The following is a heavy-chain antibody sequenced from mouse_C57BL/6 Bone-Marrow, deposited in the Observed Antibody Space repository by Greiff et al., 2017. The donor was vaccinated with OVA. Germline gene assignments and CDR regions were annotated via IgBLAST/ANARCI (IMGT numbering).Heavy chain of an antibody. CDR1: GYTFTSYW. CDR3: ARVSPPYYFDY. V-gene: IGHV1-69*01. J-gene: IGHJ2*01. Sequence: VQLQQPGAELVMPVASVKLSCKASGYTFTSYWMHWVKQRPGQGLEWIGEIDPSDSYTNYNQKFKGKSTLTVDKSSSTAYMQLSSLTSEDSAVYYCARVSPPYYFDYWGQGTTLTVSS. CDR2: IDPSDSYT. D-gene: IGHD6-2*01.